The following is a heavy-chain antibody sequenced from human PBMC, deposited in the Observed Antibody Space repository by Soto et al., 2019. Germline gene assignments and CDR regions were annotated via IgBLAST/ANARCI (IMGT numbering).Heavy chain of an antibody. D-gene: IGHD5-18*01. CDR3: AREGYSYYYYYYGMDV. CDR2: IKQDRSEK. V-gene: IGHV3-7*03. Sequence: GGSLRLSCAASGFTFSSYWMSWVRQAPGKGLEWVANIKQDRSEKYYVDSVKGRFTISRDNAKNSLYLQMNSLRAEDTAVYYCAREGYSYYYYYYGMDVWGQGTTVTVSS. J-gene: IGHJ6*02. CDR1: GFTFSSYW.